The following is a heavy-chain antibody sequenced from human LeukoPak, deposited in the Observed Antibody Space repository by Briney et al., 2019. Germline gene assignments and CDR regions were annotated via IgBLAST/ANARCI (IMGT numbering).Heavy chain of an antibody. D-gene: IGHD2-8*01. V-gene: IGHV1-8*01. CDR3: TRRANGRRYNWFDT. CDR2: MNPNSGNT. J-gene: IGHJ5*02. Sequence: ASVKVSCKASGYTFTNYDINWVRQATGQGLEWMGWMNPNSGNTGYAQKFQGRVTMTRNTSISTAYMELSSLRSEDTAVYYCTRRANGRRYNWFDTWGQGTLVTVSS. CDR1: GYTFTNYD.